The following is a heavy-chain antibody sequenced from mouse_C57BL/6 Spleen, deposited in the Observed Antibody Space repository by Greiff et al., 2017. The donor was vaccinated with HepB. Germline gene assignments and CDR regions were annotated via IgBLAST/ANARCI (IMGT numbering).Heavy chain of an antibody. CDR1: GYTFTDYE. D-gene: IGHD1-1*01. CDR3: TRWANYGSRGY. CDR2: IDPETGGT. Sequence: QVQLKESGAELVRPGASVTLSCKASGYTFTDYEMHWVKQTPVHGLEWIGAIDPETGGTAYNQKFKGKAILTADKSSSTAYMELRSLTSEDSAVYYCTRWANYGSRGYWGQGTTLTVSS. J-gene: IGHJ2*01. V-gene: IGHV1-15*01.